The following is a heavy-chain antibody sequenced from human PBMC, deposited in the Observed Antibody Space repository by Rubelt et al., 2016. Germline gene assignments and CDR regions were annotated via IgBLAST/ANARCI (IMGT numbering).Heavy chain of an antibody. Sequence: QLQLQESGPGLVKPSETLSLTCTVSGGSISSSSYSWGWIRQPPGKGLEWIGSIYYSGSTYYNPSLKSRVTISVDTSKNQFSLKLSSVTAADTAVYYCARDPRAGTTSFDYWGQGTLVTVSS. V-gene: IGHV4-39*07. CDR2: IYYSGST. CDR1: GGSISSSSYS. CDR3: ARDPRAGTTSFDY. D-gene: IGHD1-7*01. J-gene: IGHJ4*02.